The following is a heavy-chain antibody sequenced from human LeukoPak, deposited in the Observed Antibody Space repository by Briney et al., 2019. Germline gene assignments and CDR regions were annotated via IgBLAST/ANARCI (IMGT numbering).Heavy chain of an antibody. CDR1: GFSFTTYA. CDR2: IDSSRSYI. Sequence: GGSLTLSSAATGFSFTTYAMNWVRQAPGKGLEWVSSIDSSRSYIFYADSVKGRFTISRDNAKNSLYLQMNSLRAEDTAVYYCVREARPGLDNWGKGTTVTVSS. V-gene: IGHV3-21*01. J-gene: IGHJ6*04. CDR3: VREARPGLDN.